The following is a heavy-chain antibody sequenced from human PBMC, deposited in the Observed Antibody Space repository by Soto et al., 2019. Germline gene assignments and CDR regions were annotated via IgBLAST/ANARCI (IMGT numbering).Heavy chain of an antibody. Sequence: EVQLVESGGGLVQPGGSLRLSCAASGFTLRSYWMHWVRQAPGKGPMWVSRIDTDGSRTTYADSVKGRFTISRDNAKNMMYLQMNSLRAEYTAVSYCVRDRPHNWFDPWGQGTLVTVSS. CDR1: GFTLRSYW. CDR2: IDTDGSRT. V-gene: IGHV3-74*01. J-gene: IGHJ5*02. D-gene: IGHD6-6*01. CDR3: VRDRPHNWFDP.